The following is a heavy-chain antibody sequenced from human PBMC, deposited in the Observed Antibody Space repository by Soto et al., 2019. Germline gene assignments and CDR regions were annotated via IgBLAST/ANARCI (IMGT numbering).Heavy chain of an antibody. CDR2: ISYDGNTQ. D-gene: IGHD3-9*01. CDR1: GFFFSGYA. V-gene: IGHV3-30-3*01. Sequence: QVQLVESGGGVVQPGRSLRLSCAASGFFFSGYAMHWVRQAPGKGLEWVAVISYDGNTQYYADSVKGRFTVSRDNSNNMLYVQMNNLRDEDTAMYYCAKETNAYEINFWGQGTLVTVSS. CDR3: AKETNAYEINF. J-gene: IGHJ4*02.